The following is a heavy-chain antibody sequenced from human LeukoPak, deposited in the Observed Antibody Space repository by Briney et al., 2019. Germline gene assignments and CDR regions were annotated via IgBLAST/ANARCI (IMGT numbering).Heavy chain of an antibody. CDR1: GYTFTGYY. D-gene: IGHD1-7*01. CDR2: INPNSGGT. CDR3: ARDQGLTGTTSDFDY. V-gene: IGHV1-2*06. Sequence: GASVKVSCKASGYTFTGYYMHWVRQAPGQGLEWMGRINPNSGGTNYAQKFQGRVTMTRDTSISTAYTELTSLRSDDTAVYYCARDQGLTGTTSDFDYWGQGTLVTVSS. J-gene: IGHJ4*02.